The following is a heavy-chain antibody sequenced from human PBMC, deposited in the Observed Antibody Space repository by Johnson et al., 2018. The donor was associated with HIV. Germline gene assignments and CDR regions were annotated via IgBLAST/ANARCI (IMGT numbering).Heavy chain of an antibody. D-gene: IGHD4-23*01. CDR1: GFTFNNA. CDR3: ARVTLVLDI. V-gene: IGHV3-23*04. J-gene: IGHJ3*02. Sequence: VESGGGLVKPGGSLRLSCVASGFTFNNAMSWVRQAPGKGLEWVSAISGSGGSTYYADSVKGRFTISRDNSKNTLYLQMNSLRDEDTAVYYCARVTLVLDIWGQGTVVIVSS. CDR2: ISGSGGST.